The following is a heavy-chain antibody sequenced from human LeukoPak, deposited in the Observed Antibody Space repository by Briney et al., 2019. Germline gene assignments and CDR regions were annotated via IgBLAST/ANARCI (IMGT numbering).Heavy chain of an antibody. Sequence: SETLCLTCTVSGGSISSYYWSWIRQPPGKGLEWIGYIYYSGSTNYNPSLKSRVTISVDTSKNQFSLKLSSVTAADTAVYYCARHIVVVATTPGGIDYWGQGTLVTVSS. D-gene: IGHD2-15*01. V-gene: IGHV4-59*08. CDR1: GGSISSYY. J-gene: IGHJ4*02. CDR2: IYYSGST. CDR3: ARHIVVVATTPGGIDY.